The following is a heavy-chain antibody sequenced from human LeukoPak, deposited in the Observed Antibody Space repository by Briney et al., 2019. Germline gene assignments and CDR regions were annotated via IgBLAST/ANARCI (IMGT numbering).Heavy chain of an antibody. D-gene: IGHD3-10*01. CDR2: ISYDGSNK. CDR3: ANLWFGETK. Sequence: GGSLRLSCAASGFTFSSYGMHWVRQAPGKGLEWVAVISYDGSNKYYADSVKGRFTISRDNSKNTLYLQMNSLRAEDAAVYYCANLWFGETKWGQGTLVTVSS. V-gene: IGHV3-30*18. CDR1: GFTFSSYG. J-gene: IGHJ4*02.